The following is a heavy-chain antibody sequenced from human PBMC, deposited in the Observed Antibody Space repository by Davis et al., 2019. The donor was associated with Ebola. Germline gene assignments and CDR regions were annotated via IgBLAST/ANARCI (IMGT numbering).Heavy chain of an antibody. V-gene: IGHV5-51*01. D-gene: IGHD2/OR15-2a*01. CDR1: GYSFTNYW. J-gene: IGHJ5*02. Sequence: GESLKLSCQGSGYSFTNYWIGRVRQLPGEGLEWVAIIHPANSDTRYSPSFQGHVTLSADTSTTTVYLQWGSLKASDTAIYYGARREYYSPKFDPWGQGTLVTVSS. CDR3: ARREYYSPKFDP. CDR2: IHPANSDT.